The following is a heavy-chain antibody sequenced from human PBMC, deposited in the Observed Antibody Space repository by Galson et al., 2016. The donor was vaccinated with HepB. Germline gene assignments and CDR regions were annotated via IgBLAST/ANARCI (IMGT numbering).Heavy chain of an antibody. CDR1: GYTFTSYY. CDR2: INPSDGII. CDR3: ARAELTMARGKKEENWLDP. Sequence: SVKVSCKASGYTFTSYYIQWVRQGLYWERQAPGQGLEWMGLINPSDGIISYAPKFQGRVTLTRDTSTSTVFMELSSLRSDDTAVYYCARAELTMARGKKEENWLDPWGQGTLVTVSS. J-gene: IGHJ5*02. D-gene: IGHD3-10*01. V-gene: IGHV1-46*01.